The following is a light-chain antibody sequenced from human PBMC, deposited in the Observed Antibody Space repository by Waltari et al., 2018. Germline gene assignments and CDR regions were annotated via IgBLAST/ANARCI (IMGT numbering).Light chain of an antibody. Sequence: DIQMTQSPTSLSASVGDRVTITCRASQYISTHLNWYEQKPGKAPNLLIYAASNLQSGVPSRFSGSGSGTDFTLTISRLEPEDFAVYYCHQCGNSPYTFGQGTKLEI. CDR3: HQCGNSPYT. J-gene: IGKJ2*01. CDR1: QYISTH. V-gene: IGKV1-39*01. CDR2: AAS.